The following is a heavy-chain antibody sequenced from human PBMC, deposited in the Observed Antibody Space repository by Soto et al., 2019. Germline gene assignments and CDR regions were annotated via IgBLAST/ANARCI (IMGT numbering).Heavy chain of an antibody. D-gene: IGHD2-15*01. CDR1: GGSISSGGYY. V-gene: IGHV4-31*03. J-gene: IGHJ6*02. CDR2: IYYSGRT. Sequence: SETLSLTCTVSGGSISSGGYYWSWIRQHPGKGPEGIGYIYYSGRTYYNPSLTSRVTISVDTSKNQFSMKLSSVTAADTAGYYCARDLQLEYCSGGSCYGGMDVWGQGTTVTVSS. CDR3: ARDLQLEYCSGGSCYGGMDV.